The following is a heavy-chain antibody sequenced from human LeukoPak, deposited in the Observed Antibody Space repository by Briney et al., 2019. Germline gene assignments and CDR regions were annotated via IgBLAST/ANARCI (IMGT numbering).Heavy chain of an antibody. CDR3: ASRWQYSGYAYYFDY. J-gene: IGHJ4*02. D-gene: IGHD5-12*01. Sequence: ASVKVSYKASGYTFTGYYIHWVRQAPGRGLEWMGWTNPNSGGTNFAQKFRGRVTMTRNTSISTAFMELSRLRSDDTAVYYCASRWQYSGYAYYFDYWGQGTLVTVA. CDR2: TNPNSGGT. V-gene: IGHV1-2*02. CDR1: GYTFTGYY.